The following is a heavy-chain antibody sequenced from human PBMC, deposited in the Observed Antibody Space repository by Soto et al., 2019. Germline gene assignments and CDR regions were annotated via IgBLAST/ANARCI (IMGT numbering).Heavy chain of an antibody. Sequence: SQTLSLTCVISVNNVSTNSAGWNWIIQSPSRGLEWLGRTYYRSKWNNDYAASVKGRMNVNPDTSKNQFSLHLNSVTPEDTGVYYCARNSWNEKPAFGFWGEGSQVTVSS. CDR3: ARNSWNEKPAFGF. CDR2: TYYRSKWNN. J-gene: IGHJ4*02. CDR1: VNNVSTNSAG. V-gene: IGHV6-1*01. D-gene: IGHD1-1*01.